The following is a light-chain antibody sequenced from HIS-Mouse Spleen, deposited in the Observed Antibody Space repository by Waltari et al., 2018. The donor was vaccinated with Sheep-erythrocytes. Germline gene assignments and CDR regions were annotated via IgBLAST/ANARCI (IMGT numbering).Light chain of an antibody. J-gene: IGLJ3*02. CDR1: ELANKY. Sequence: SYELTQPSSASVSPGQTARITGPGDELANKYDRWFQQKPGQAPVLVIYKDSERPSGIPERFTGSSSGTTVTLTISGAQVEDEADYYCYSAADNNLVFGGWTKLTVL. V-gene: IGLV3-27*01. CDR2: KDS. CDR3: YSAADNNLV.